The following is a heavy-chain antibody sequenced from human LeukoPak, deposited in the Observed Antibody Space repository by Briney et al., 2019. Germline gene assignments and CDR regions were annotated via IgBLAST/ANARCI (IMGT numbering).Heavy chain of an antibody. CDR3: ARKLAGREKRWFDP. CDR1: GGAISSYY. Sequence: PSETLSLTCTVSGGAISSYYWSWIRQPPGKGLEWIGYIYYSGSTNYNPSLKSRVTISVDTSKNQFSLKLTSVTAADTAVYYCARKLAGREKRWFDPWGQGTLVTVSS. V-gene: IGHV4-59*01. CDR2: IYYSGST. J-gene: IGHJ5*02. D-gene: IGHD6-19*01.